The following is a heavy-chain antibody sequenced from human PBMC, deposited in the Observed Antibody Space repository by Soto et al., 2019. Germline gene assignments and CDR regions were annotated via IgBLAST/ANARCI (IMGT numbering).Heavy chain of an antibody. Sequence: QAHLVESGGGVVQPGRSLRLSCAASGFTFTRYGMHWVRQAPGTRLEWVAVISYDGGLQHYADSVKGRFNISRDNSKNLVLLQMNSLRAEDTAVYYCVSDRGYGHASVPYSWGQGTLVSVSS. CDR3: VSDRGYGHASVPYS. V-gene: IGHV3-30*03. J-gene: IGHJ4*02. CDR1: GFTFTRYG. CDR2: ISYDGGLQ. D-gene: IGHD5-18*01.